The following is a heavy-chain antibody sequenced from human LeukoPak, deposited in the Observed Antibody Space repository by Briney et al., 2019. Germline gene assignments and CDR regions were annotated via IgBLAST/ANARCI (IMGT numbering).Heavy chain of an antibody. CDR2: ISSSGSTI. Sequence: AGSLRLSCAASGFTFSSYEMNWVRQAPGKGREWVSYISSSGSTIYYADSVKGRFTISRDNAKNSLYLQMNSLRAEDTAVYYCASAPELARYYYDSSGYRFDYWGQGTLVTVSS. V-gene: IGHV3-48*03. CDR1: GFTFSSYE. J-gene: IGHJ4*02. D-gene: IGHD3-22*01. CDR3: ASAPELARYYYDSSGYRFDY.